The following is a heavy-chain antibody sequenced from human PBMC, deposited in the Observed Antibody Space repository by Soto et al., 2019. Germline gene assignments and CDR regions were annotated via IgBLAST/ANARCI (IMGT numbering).Heavy chain of an antibody. CDR1: GVTVSSHG. V-gene: IGHV3-23*01. Sequence: HGGSPEIARAASGVTVSSHGMGWVRRAPGKGLEWVSAIGAGSTPVYADSVKGRFTISRDNSKNTLYLQMNSLGAEDTAVYYCTRHSGNDQAGRNFDSWGQGTLLTVSS. D-gene: IGHD1-26*01. CDR2: IGAGSTP. CDR3: TRHSGNDQAGRNFDS. J-gene: IGHJ4*02.